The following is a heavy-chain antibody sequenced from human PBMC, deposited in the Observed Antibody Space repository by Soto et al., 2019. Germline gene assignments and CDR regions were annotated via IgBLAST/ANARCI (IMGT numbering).Heavy chain of an antibody. CDR2: IIPILGIA. Sequence: SVKVSCKASGGTFSSYTISWVRQAPGQGLEWMGRIIPILGIANYAQKFQGRVTITADKSTSTAYMELSSLRSEDTAVYYCAKDRGEYPQPYYFDYWGQGTLVTVSS. CDR3: AKDRGEYPQPYYFDY. D-gene: IGHD3-10*01. J-gene: IGHJ4*02. CDR1: GGTFSSYT. V-gene: IGHV1-69*04.